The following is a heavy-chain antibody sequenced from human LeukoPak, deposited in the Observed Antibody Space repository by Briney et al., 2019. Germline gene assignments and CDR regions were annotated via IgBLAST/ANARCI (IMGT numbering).Heavy chain of an antibody. CDR3: ARDDYDSCGYTVQFNWFDP. J-gene: IGHJ5*02. V-gene: IGHV1-2*02. CDR1: GYTFTGYY. D-gene: IGHD3-22*01. CDR2: INPNSGGT. Sequence: GASVKVSCKASGYTFTGYYMHWVRQAPGQGLEWMGWINPNSGGTNYAQKFQGRVTMTRDTSISTAYMELSRLRSDDTAVYYCARDDYDSCGYTVQFNWFDPWGQGTLVTISS.